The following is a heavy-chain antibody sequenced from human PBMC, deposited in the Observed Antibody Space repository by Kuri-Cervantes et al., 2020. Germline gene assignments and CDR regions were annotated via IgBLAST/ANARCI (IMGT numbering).Heavy chain of an antibody. V-gene: IGHV1-46*01. CDR3: ARAQWLKGVGDY. Sequence: ASVKVSCKASGYTFTSYYMHWVRQAPGQGLEWMGIINPSGGSTSYAQKFQGRVTMTRDTSTSTVYMELSSLRSEDTAAYYCARAQWLKGVGDYWGQGTLVTVSS. CDR1: GYTFTSYY. D-gene: IGHD6-19*01. J-gene: IGHJ4*02. CDR2: INPSGGST.